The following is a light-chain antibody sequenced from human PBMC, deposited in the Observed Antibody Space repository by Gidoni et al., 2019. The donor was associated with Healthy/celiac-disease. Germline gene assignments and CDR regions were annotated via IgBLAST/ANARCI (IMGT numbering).Light chain of an antibody. Sequence: DIVMTQSPDSLAVSLGERATINCKSSQSVLYSSNNKNYFAWYQQKTGQPPKLLIYWASTRESGVPDRFSGSRSGTDFTLTISSLQAEDVAVYYCQQYYSTPRTFGQGTKVEIK. CDR3: QQYYSTPRT. J-gene: IGKJ1*01. CDR2: WAS. CDR1: QSVLYSSNNKNY. V-gene: IGKV4-1*01.